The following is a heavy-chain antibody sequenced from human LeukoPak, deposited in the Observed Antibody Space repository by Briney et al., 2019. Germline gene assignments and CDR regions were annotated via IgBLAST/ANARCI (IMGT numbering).Heavy chain of an antibody. CDR2: ISGSGGST. Sequence: GGSLRLSCAASGFTFSSYAMSWVRQAPGKGLEWDSAISGSGGSTYYADSVKGRFTISRDNSKNTLYLQMNSLRAEDTAVYYCSTGSYYNEDGYFDYWGQGTLVTVSS. CDR3: STGSYYNEDGYFDY. J-gene: IGHJ4*02. CDR1: GFTFSSYA. D-gene: IGHD3-10*01. V-gene: IGHV3-23*01.